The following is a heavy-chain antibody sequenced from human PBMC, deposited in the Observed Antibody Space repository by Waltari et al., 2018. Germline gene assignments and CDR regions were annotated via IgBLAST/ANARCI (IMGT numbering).Heavy chain of an antibody. CDR1: GYHFTNFA. D-gene: IGHD1-26*01. CDR2: VNVGVGST. CDR3: ATRHLLQGLVETAY. Sequence: QVQVLQSGAEMKKPGASVKISCQVSGYHFTNFAVHWVRLAPGQKFEWLGWVNVGVGSTKTSQKFNDRLTFTKDTSATTVYMELRGLTSQDTAVYYCATRHLLQGLVETAYWGQGTQVNVST. J-gene: IGHJ4*02. V-gene: IGHV1-3*01.